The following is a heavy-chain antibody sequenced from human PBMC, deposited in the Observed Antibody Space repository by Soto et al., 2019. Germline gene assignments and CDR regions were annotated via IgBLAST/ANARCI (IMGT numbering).Heavy chain of an antibody. V-gene: IGHV1-69*13. CDR1: GGTFSSYA. D-gene: IGHD3-22*01. J-gene: IGHJ6*02. CDR3: ARGQRITMINSYYYYGMDV. CDR2: IIPIFGTA. Sequence: SVKVSCKASGGTFSSYAISWVRLAPGQGLEWMGGIIPIFGTANYAQKLQGRVTITADESTSTAYMELSSLRSEDTAVYYCARGQRITMINSYYYYGMDVWGQGTTVTVSS.